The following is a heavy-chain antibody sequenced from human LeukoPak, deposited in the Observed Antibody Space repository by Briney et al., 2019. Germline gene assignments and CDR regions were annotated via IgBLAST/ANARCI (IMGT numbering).Heavy chain of an antibody. J-gene: IGHJ4*02. Sequence: SETLSLTCGVSGGSISSGGYSWSWIRQPPGKGREWYGYNYHRGSTYYNPSLKSRVPISEDRSKNQFSLKLSSATAPDTAGCYCARGQGYSYGYCDYWGEGTRVSVSS. CDR2: NYHRGST. V-gene: IGHV4-30-2*01. D-gene: IGHD5-18*01. CDR1: GGSISSGGYS. CDR3: ARGQGYSYGYCDY.